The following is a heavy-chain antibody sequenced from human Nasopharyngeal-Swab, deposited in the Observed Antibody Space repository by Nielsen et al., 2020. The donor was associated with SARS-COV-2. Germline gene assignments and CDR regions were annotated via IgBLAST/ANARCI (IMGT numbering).Heavy chain of an antibody. CDR2: ISGSGDST. CDR3: AKDRWRSSSWYGNWFDP. J-gene: IGHJ5*02. Sequence: WIRQPPGKGLEWVSDISGSGDSTFYSDSVKGRFTMSRDNSKNMLYLQMGSLRAEDTAVYYCAKDRWRSSSWYGNWFDPWGQGTLVTVSS. V-gene: IGHV3-23*01. D-gene: IGHD6-13*01.